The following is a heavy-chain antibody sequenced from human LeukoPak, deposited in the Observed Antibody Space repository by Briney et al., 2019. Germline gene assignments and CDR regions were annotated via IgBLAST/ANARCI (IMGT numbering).Heavy chain of an antibody. CDR3: ARLRVGFLEWLEFDY. J-gene: IGHJ4*02. V-gene: IGHV3-21*01. CDR2: ISSSSSCI. Sequence: PGGSLRLSCAASGFTFSSYSMNWVRQAPGKGLEWVSSISSSSSCIYYADSVKGRFTISRDNAKNSLYLQMNSLRAEDTAVYHCARLRVGFLEWLEFDYWGQGTLVTVSS. D-gene: IGHD3-3*01. CDR1: GFTFSSYS.